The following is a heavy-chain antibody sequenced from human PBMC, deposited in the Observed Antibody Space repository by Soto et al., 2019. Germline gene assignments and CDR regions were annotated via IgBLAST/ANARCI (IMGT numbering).Heavy chain of an antibody. D-gene: IGHD3-9*01. CDR3: ARPQVNYDILTGYPNGAFDI. CDR2: IYPGDSDT. Sequence: GESLKISCKGSGYSFTSYWIGWVRQMPGKGLEWMGIIYPGDSDTRYSPSFQGQVTISADKSISTAYLQWSSLKASDTAMYYCARPQVNYDILTGYPNGAFDIWGQGTMVTVSS. V-gene: IGHV5-51*01. CDR1: GYSFTSYW. J-gene: IGHJ3*02.